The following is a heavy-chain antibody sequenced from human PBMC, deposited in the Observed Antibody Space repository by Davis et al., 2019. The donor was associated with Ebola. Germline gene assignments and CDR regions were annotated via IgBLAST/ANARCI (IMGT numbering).Heavy chain of an antibody. CDR3: ASSGYSSSWLYYYYGLDV. CDR1: GYSISSGYY. J-gene: IGHJ6*04. Sequence: SETLSLTCTVSGYSISSGYYWGWLRQPPGKGLEWIGSIYHSGSTYYNPSLKSRVTISMDSSKNQFSLKLSSVTAADTAVYYCASSGYSSSWLYYYYGLDVWGRGTTVTVSS. CDR2: IYHSGST. D-gene: IGHD6-13*01. V-gene: IGHV4-38-2*02.